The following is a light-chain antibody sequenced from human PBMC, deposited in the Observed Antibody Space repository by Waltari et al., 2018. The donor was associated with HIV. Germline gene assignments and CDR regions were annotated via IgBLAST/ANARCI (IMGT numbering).Light chain of an antibody. J-gene: IGLJ2*01. Sequence: QSVLTQPPSVSGAPGQRVSISCTGSSSNLGAGFDAQWYQQLPGAAPRLLIYDSNNRPSGVPCRVSGSRSGTSAALAIAGLQADDEADYYCQSFDSGLTAVVFGGGTKLTVL. CDR1: SSNLGAGFD. CDR2: DSN. CDR3: QSFDSGLTAVV. V-gene: IGLV1-40*01.